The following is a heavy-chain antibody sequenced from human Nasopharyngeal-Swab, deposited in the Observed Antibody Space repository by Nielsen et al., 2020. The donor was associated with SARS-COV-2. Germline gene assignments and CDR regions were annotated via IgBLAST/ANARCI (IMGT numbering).Heavy chain of an antibody. J-gene: IGHJ4*02. V-gene: IGHV3-7*01. CDR1: GFPFSAYW. Sequence: GGSLRLSCAASGFPFSAYWMSWVRQAPGKGLEWVANIQQVVTEKSYVDSGKGRLTISKDNAKNSLYLQMTSLRAEDTAVYYCARLKHDWNYGGATYFDYWGQGTLVTVSS. D-gene: IGHD1-7*01. CDR2: IQQVVTEK. CDR3: ARLKHDWNYGGATYFDY.